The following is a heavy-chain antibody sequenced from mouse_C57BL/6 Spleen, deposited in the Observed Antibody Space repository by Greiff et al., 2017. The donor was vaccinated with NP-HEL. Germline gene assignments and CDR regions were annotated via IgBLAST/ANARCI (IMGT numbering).Heavy chain of an antibody. CDR3: ARWVYAMDY. Sequence: EVQLQQSGPELVKPGASVKISCKASGYSFTGYYMNWVKQSPEKSLEWIGEINPSTGGTTYNQKFKAKATLTVDKSSSTAYMQLKSLTSEDSAVYYCARWVYAMDYWGQGTSVTVSS. CDR2: INPSTGGT. CDR1: GYSFTGYY. J-gene: IGHJ4*01. V-gene: IGHV1-42*01.